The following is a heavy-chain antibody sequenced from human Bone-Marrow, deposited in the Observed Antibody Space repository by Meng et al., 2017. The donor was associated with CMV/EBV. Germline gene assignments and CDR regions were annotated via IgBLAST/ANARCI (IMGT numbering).Heavy chain of an antibody. V-gene: IGHV1-8*01. Sequence: VKVGQSGAEVKEPGASVKVSCKASGYTFTSYDINSVRQAAGQGLEWMGWMNPNSGNTDYAQKFQGRVTMTRNISKSTAYMDLSSLRSEDTAVYYCATGVADFEYWGQGTLVTVSS. J-gene: IGHJ4*02. D-gene: IGHD6-19*01. CDR2: MNPNSGNT. CDR3: ATGVADFEY. CDR1: GYTFTSYD.